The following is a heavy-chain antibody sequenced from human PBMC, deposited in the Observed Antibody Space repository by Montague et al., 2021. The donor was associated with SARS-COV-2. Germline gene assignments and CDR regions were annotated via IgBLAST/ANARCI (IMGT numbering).Heavy chain of an antibody. D-gene: IGHD3-22*01. CDR3: ARGTKRVFTDGYDSSGYASDY. CDR1: GGSFSGYY. V-gene: IGHV4-34*01. Sequence: SETLSLTCAVYGGSFSGYYWSWICQPPGKELEWIGEINHSGSTKYNPSLKSRVTISVDTSKNQFSLKLSSVTAADTAVYYCARGTKRVFTDGYDSSGYASDYWGQGTLVTVSS. J-gene: IGHJ4*02. CDR2: INHSGST.